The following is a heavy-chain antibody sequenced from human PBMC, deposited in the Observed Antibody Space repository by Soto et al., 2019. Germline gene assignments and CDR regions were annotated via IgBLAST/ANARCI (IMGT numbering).Heavy chain of an antibody. D-gene: IGHD3-3*01. Sequence: ASVKVSCKAPGYTFTSYGISGVRQAPGQGLEWMGWISAYNGNTNYAQKLQGRVTMTTDTSTSTAYMELRSLRSDDTAVYYCARDEYDFWSGYYHNWGQGTLVTVSS. V-gene: IGHV1-18*01. CDR3: ARDEYDFWSGYYHN. CDR1: GYTFTSYG. J-gene: IGHJ4*02. CDR2: ISAYNGNT.